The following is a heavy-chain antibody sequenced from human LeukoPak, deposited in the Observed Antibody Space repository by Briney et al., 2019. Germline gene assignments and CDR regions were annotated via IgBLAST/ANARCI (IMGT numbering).Heavy chain of an antibody. D-gene: IGHD3-10*01. CDR1: GFTFSNYN. CDR3: AREGVGGGAFDI. J-gene: IGHJ3*02. Sequence: RGSLALACTASGFTFSNYNMNWVRQAPGKGLEWVSSITGTSTYIYYADSVKGRFTISRDNAKNSLFLQMDGLRADDTAVYYCAREGVGGGAFDIWGQGKMVTVSA. CDR2: ITGTSTYI. V-gene: IGHV3-21*01.